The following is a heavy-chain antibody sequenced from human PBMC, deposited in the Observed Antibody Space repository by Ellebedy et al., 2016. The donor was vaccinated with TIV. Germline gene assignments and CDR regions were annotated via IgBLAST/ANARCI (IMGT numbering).Heavy chain of an antibody. Sequence: GESLKISXAASGFTFSSYAMHWVRQAPGKGLEWVAVISYDGSNKYYADSVKGRFTISRDNSKNTLYLQMNSLRAEDTAVYYCATLRWLQFPAKDYWGQGTLVTVSS. V-gene: IGHV3-30-3*01. CDR1: GFTFSSYA. D-gene: IGHD5-24*01. J-gene: IGHJ4*02. CDR2: ISYDGSNK. CDR3: ATLRWLQFPAKDY.